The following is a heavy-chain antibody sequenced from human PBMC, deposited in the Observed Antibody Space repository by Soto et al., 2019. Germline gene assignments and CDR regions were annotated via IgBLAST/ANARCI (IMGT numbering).Heavy chain of an antibody. V-gene: IGHV3-49*03. D-gene: IGHD3-3*01. CDR3: TAGSITIFGVAPDWFDP. J-gene: IGHJ5*02. CDR1: GFTFGDYA. Sequence: GGSLRLSCTASGFTFGDYAMSWFRQAPGKGLEWVGFIRSKAYGGTTEYAASVKGRFTISRDDSKSIAYLQMNSLKTEDTAVYYCTAGSITIFGVAPDWFDPWGQGTLVTVSS. CDR2: IRSKAYGGTT.